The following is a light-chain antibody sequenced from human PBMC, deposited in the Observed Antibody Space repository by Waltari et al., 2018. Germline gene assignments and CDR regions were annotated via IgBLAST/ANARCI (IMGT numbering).Light chain of an antibody. Sequence: IVMTQSPDSLAVSLGERATINCTSSQRILYNSNDKKYLAWYQQKPGQPPKLLIYWASTRESGVPDRFSGSGSGTDFTLTISSLQAEDVAVYYCQQYYSRRTFGQGTKVEI. V-gene: IGKV4-1*01. CDR2: WAS. CDR1: QRILYNSNDKKY. CDR3: QQYYSRRT. J-gene: IGKJ1*01.